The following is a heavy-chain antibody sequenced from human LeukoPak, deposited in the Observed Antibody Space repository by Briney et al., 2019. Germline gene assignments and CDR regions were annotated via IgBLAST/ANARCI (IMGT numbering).Heavy chain of an antibody. CDR2: IYSGGST. CDR3: ARAPRNRYYYGMDV. V-gene: IGHV3-53*01. J-gene: IGHJ6*02. CDR1: GFTVSSNY. D-gene: IGHD1-14*01. Sequence: PGGSLRLSCAASGFTVSSNYMNWVRQAPGKGLEWVSVIYSGGSTYYADSVKGRFTISRDNSKNTLYLQMNSLRAEDTAVYYCARAPRNRYYYGMDVWGQGTTVTVSS.